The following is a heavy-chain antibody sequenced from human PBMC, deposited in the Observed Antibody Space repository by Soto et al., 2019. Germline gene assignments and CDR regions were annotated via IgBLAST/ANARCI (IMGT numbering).Heavy chain of an antibody. J-gene: IGHJ4*02. CDR3: ATNYGSGSTHFDY. Sequence: QVQLVQSGAEVKKPGSPVRVSCTASGDTFNFYTISWVRQVPGQGPEWMGRIIPMLGMSNYAQKFHCRVTIMADKSTSTVYMNLSGLTSEDTAVYYCATNYGSGSTHFDYWGQRNLVNVSS. CDR1: GDTFNFYT. CDR2: IIPMLGMS. D-gene: IGHD3-10*01. V-gene: IGHV1-69*02.